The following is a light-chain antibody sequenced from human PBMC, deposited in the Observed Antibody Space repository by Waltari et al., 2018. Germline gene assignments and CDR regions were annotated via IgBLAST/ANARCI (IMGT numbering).Light chain of an antibody. J-gene: IGLJ3*02. CDR1: SSDVGGYNY. CDR2: DVT. Sequence: QSALTQPRSVSGSPGQSVTISCTGTSSDVGGYNYASWYQHHPGKAPKCMIYDVTRRPSGVPDRFSGSKSGNTASLTISGLQAEDEADYYCGSYAGSYSWVFGGGTKVTVL. CDR3: GSYAGSYSWV. V-gene: IGLV2-11*01.